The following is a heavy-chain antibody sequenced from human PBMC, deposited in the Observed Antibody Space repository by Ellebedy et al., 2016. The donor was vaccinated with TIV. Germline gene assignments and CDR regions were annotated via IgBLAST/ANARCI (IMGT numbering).Heavy chain of an antibody. Sequence: GESLKISCAASGFTFSSYGMHWVRQAPGKGLEWVAVIWYDGSNKYYADSVKGRFTISRDNSKNTLYLQMNSLRAEDTAVYYCARVRIAVAGLDAFDIWGQGTMVTVSS. CDR1: GFTFSSYG. V-gene: IGHV3-33*08. D-gene: IGHD6-19*01. CDR2: IWYDGSNK. J-gene: IGHJ3*02. CDR3: ARVRIAVAGLDAFDI.